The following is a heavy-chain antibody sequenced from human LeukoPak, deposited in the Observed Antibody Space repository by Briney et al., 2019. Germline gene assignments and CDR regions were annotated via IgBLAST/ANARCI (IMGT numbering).Heavy chain of an antibody. CDR3: ASVRHDPLEYYYYIDV. D-gene: IGHD2/OR15-2a*01. J-gene: IGHJ6*03. Sequence: PSETLSLTCAVYGDSLSRYYWTWIRQPPGKGLEWLGEINPSGSPDYNPSLKSRATISVDTSKNQFSLRLPSVTAADTAVYYCASVRHDPLEYYYYIDVWGKGTTVTVYS. CDR2: INPSGSP. CDR1: GDSLSRYY. V-gene: IGHV4-34*01.